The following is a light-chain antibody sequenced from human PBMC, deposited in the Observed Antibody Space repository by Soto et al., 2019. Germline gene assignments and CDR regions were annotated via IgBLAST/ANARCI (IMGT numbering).Light chain of an antibody. CDR3: QHYNSYSEA. V-gene: IGKV1-5*01. Sequence: DIQMTQSPSTLSASVGDRVTITCRASQSISTWLAWYQQKPGKAPKLLIYDASSLESGVPSRFGGGGSGTEFTLTISSLQPDDFAIYYCQHYNSYSEAFGQGTKVELK. J-gene: IGKJ1*01. CDR1: QSISTW. CDR2: DAS.